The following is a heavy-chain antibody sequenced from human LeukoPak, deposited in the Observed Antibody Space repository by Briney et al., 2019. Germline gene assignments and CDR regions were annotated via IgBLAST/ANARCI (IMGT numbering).Heavy chain of an antibody. J-gene: IGHJ4*02. V-gene: IGHV3-74*01. Sequence: GGSLRLSCAASGFTFSSHWMHWVRQAPGKGLVWVSRINSDGSSISYADSVKGRFTISRDNAKNTLYLQMNSLRAEDTAVYYCAKSYNGYESKPDYWGQGTLVTVSS. D-gene: IGHD5-12*01. CDR1: GFTFSSHW. CDR2: INSDGSSI. CDR3: AKSYNGYESKPDY.